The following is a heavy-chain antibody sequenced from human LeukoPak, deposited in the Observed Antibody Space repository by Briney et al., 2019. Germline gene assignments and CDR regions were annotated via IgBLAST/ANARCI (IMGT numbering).Heavy chain of an antibody. Sequence: ASVKVSCKASGYTFTSYDINWVRQATGQGLEWMGWMNPNSGGTNFAQKFQGRVTMARDTSISTAYMELSRLRSDDTAVYYCARGGSPIYYYYMDVWGKGTTVTISS. CDR1: GYTFTSYD. D-gene: IGHD2-2*01. J-gene: IGHJ6*03. CDR3: ARGGSPIYYYYMDV. V-gene: IGHV1-2*02. CDR2: MNPNSGGT.